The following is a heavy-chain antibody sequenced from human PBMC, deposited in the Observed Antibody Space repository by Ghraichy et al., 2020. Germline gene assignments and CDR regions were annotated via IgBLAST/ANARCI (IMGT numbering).Heavy chain of an antibody. D-gene: IGHD3-3*01. CDR3: APRFLEWSGGMDV. CDR2: ISGSGGST. J-gene: IGHJ6*02. CDR1: GFTFSSYA. Sequence: GGSLRLSCADSGFTFSSYAMSWVRQAPGKGLEWVSAISGSGGSTYYADSVKGRFTISRDNSKNTLYLQMNSLRAEDTAVYYCAPRFLEWSGGMDVWGQGTTVTVSS. V-gene: IGHV3-23*01.